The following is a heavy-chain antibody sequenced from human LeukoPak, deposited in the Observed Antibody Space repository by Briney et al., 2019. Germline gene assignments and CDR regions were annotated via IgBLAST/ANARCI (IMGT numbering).Heavy chain of an antibody. Sequence: PGGSLRLSCAASGFTFSSYAMHWVRQAPGKGREWVAVISYDGSKKYYADSVKGRFTISRDNSKNTLYLQMNSLRAEDTAVYYCARGIAAADWFDPWGQGTLVTVSS. D-gene: IGHD6-13*01. V-gene: IGHV3-30-3*01. J-gene: IGHJ5*02. CDR1: GFTFSSYA. CDR2: ISYDGSKK. CDR3: ARGIAAADWFDP.